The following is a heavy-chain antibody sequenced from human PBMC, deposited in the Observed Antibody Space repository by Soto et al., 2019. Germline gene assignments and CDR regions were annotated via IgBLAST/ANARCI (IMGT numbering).Heavy chain of an antibody. CDR3: AREKPPFWETAH. Sequence: TLSLTCTVSGDSISSDDHYWSWIRQSPGKGLEWIGYIHHGGSTYYNPSLKSRVTISVDTSKNQFSLKLTSVTAADTAVYFCAREKPPFWETAHWGQGTLVTVSS. V-gene: IGHV4-30-4*08. J-gene: IGHJ4*02. CDR1: GDSISSDDHY. D-gene: IGHD3-10*01. CDR2: IHHGGST.